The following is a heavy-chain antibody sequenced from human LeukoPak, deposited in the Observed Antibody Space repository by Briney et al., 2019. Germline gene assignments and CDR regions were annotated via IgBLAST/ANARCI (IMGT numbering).Heavy chain of an antibody. CDR2: IYPGDSDT. Sequence: GESLKISCKGSGYSFTSYWIGWVRQMPGKGLEWMGIIYPGDSDTRYSPSFQGQVTISADKSISTAYLQWSSLKASGTAMYYCARLSGGGWYLDAFDIWGQGTMVTVSS. CDR3: ARLSGGGWYLDAFDI. V-gene: IGHV5-51*01. CDR1: GYSFTSYW. J-gene: IGHJ3*02. D-gene: IGHD6-19*01.